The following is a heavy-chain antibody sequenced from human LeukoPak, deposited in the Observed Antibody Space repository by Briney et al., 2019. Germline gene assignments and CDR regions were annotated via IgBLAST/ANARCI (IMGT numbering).Heavy chain of an antibody. D-gene: IGHD3-10*01. CDR2: IYYSGST. J-gene: IGHJ4*02. CDR3: ARGKGVLLWFGELIY. V-gene: IGHV4-39*07. Sequence: PETLSLTCTVSGGSISSSSYYWGWIRQPPGKGLEWIGSIYYSGSTYYNPSLKSRVTISVDTSKNQFSLKLSSVTAADTAVYYCARGKGVLLWFGELIYWGQGTLVTVSS. CDR1: GGSISSSSYY.